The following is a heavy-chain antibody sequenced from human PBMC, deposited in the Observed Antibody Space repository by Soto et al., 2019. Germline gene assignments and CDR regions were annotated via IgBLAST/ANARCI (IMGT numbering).Heavy chain of an antibody. Sequence: QVQLQESGPGLVKPSETLSLTCTVYGDSVSSSYYYWGWIRQHPGKGLERIGSIFYRGSTYYNPSLKSRVTISVDKSKNQFSLQLSSVTAADTAVYYCARRGSSRQIYHYGMYVWGPGTTVTVSS. CDR1: GDSVSSSYYY. D-gene: IGHD6-13*01. V-gene: IGHV4-39*01. J-gene: IGHJ6*02. CDR3: ARRGSSRQIYHYGMYV. CDR2: IFYRGST.